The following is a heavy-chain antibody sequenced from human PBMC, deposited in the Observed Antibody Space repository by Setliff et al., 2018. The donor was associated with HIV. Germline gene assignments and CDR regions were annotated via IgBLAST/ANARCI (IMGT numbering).Heavy chain of an antibody. CDR1: GFTVSDNH. CDR3: AKRTTASGGPFDL. Sequence: GGSLRLSCAASGFTVSDNHMTWVRQAPGKGLEWVSFIYSDGRTFYTDSVQGRFTISRDDSKNTLYLQMNSLTADDTAVYYCAKRTTASGGPFDLWGPGTMVTVSS. V-gene: IGHV3-53*01. CDR2: IYSDGRT. D-gene: IGHD2-15*01. J-gene: IGHJ3*01.